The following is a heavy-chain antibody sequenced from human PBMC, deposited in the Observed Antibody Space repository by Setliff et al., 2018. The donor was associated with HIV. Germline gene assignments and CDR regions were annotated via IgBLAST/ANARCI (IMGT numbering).Heavy chain of an antibody. CDR3: AKDVLVGGTYRLVPDY. J-gene: IGHJ4*02. CDR2: ISYDGNVK. V-gene: IGHV3-30*04. D-gene: IGHD3-9*01. CDR1: GFIFNNYA. Sequence: GGSLRLSCVASGFIFNNYAMHWVRQAPGKGLEWVSVISYDGNVKYYADSVKGRFTISRDNAKNSLSLQMNGLRAEDTAVYYCAKDVLVGGTYRLVPDYWGQGTLVTVSS.